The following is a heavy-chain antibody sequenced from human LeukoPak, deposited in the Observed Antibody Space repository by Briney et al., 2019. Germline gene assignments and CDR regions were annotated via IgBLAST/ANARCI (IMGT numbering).Heavy chain of an antibody. CDR3: AVGGVYCSGGACYSGSSAYMDV. Sequence: ASMKVSCKASGYTFTSLPFSWVRQSPGQGLEWMAWIRAFNGNTNYAQKFQDRVTMTTDTSTGTAYMELRSLRSDDTAVYYCAVGGVYCSGGACYSGSSAYMDVWGKGTTVTVSS. CDR1: GYTFTSLP. D-gene: IGHD2-15*01. V-gene: IGHV1-18*01. CDR2: IRAFNGNT. J-gene: IGHJ6*03.